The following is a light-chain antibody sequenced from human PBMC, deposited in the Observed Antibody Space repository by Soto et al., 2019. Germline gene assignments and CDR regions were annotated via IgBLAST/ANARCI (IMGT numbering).Light chain of an antibody. Sequence: DIVMTQSPATLSVSPLEIATLSCRASQSVGNNLAWFQQRPGQAPRLLIYDASTRASGVPARFSGSGSGTEFTLTISSLQSEDFAVYYCQQFNNWPRTFGQGTKVDI. J-gene: IGKJ1*01. CDR2: DAS. CDR1: QSVGNN. CDR3: QQFNNWPRT. V-gene: IGKV3-15*01.